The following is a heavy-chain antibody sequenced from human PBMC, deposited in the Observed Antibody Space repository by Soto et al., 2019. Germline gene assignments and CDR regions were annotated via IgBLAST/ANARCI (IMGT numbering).Heavy chain of an antibody. Sequence: QVQLQQWGAGLVKPSETLSLSCAVYGQSFSGHSWAWIRQPPGKGLEWSGENNESGSTYYNPSLKSRITTSTATSQNQFSLKLSSVSAADTDAYFCARGSGIVALPGQLEDVKYDYWGQGTLVNVPS. V-gene: IGHV4-34*01. CDR3: ARGSGIVALPGQLEDVKYDY. CDR1: GQSFSGHS. CDR2: NNESGST. J-gene: IGHJ4*02. D-gene: IGHD1-1*01.